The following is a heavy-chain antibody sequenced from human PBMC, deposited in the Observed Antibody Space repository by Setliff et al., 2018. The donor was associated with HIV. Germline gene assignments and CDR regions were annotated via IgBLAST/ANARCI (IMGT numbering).Heavy chain of an antibody. V-gene: IGHV1-3*01. CDR1: GYTFTGYA. CDR3: ARGGYCSSTTCFDN. Sequence: GASVKVSCKASGYTFTGYAMHWVRQAPGQRLEWMGWINAGNGNTIYSQKFQGRVTITRDTSASTAYMELSSLRSEDTAVYYCARGGYCSSTTCFDNWGQGTLVTVSS. D-gene: IGHD2-2*01. CDR2: INAGNGNT. J-gene: IGHJ4*02.